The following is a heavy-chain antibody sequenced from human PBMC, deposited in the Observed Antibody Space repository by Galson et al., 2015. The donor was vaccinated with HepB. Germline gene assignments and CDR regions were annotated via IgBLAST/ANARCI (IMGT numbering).Heavy chain of an antibody. Sequence: SVKVSCKASGYTFTSYYMHWVRQAPGHGLEWMGIINPSGGSASYAQKFQGRVTMTRGTSTSAVYMELSSLISEDTAVYYCARDGYNWGNWYFDLWGRGTLVTVSS. D-gene: IGHD1-1*01. CDR3: ARDGYNWGNWYFDL. CDR2: INPSGGSA. J-gene: IGHJ2*01. V-gene: IGHV1-46*01. CDR1: GYTFTSYY.